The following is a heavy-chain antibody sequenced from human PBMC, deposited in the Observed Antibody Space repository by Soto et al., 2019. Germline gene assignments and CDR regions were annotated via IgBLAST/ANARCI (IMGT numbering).Heavy chain of an antibody. CDR1: GFSLTTRGVG. Sequence: QITLKESGPTLVKPTQTLTLTCTFSGFSLTTRGVGVGWIRQPPGKALEWLALIYWDDDEGYSPSLKSRLTITKDTSKNHVVLTMINLDPVDTATYYCAHRPRGYSYHFDYWGQGTLVTVSS. CDR2: IYWDDDE. J-gene: IGHJ4*02. CDR3: AHRPRGYSYHFDY. V-gene: IGHV2-5*02. D-gene: IGHD5-18*01.